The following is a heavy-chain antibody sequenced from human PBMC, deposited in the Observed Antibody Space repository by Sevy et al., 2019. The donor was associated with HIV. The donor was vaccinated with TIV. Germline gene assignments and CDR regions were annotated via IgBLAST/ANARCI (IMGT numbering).Heavy chain of an antibody. J-gene: IGHJ6*02. D-gene: IGHD5-12*01. V-gene: IGHV1-69*13. Sequence: ASVKVSCKASGDTFGNYAIAWVRQAPGQGLEWIGGIIPVFGSANSAQKFQDRVTITADVSTSTAYMELRSLTSDDTAVYYCARSNPDGYNYSYYYGMDVWGQGTTVTVSS. CDR3: ARSNPDGYNYSYYYGMDV. CDR1: GDTFGNYA. CDR2: IIPVFGSA.